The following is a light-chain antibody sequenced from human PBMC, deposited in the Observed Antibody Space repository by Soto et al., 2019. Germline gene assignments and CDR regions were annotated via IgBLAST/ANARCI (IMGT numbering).Light chain of an antibody. Sequence: NFILTQPDSVSESPGKTVTISCTRSSGSIASNYVQWYQQRPGSAPTTVIYEDNQRPPAVPDRFSGSIDSSSNSASLTISGLKTEDEADYFCQSYDTSNVFGGVTKLTVL. J-gene: IGLJ2*01. CDR3: QSYDTSNV. V-gene: IGLV6-57*04. CDR1: SGSIASNY. CDR2: EDN.